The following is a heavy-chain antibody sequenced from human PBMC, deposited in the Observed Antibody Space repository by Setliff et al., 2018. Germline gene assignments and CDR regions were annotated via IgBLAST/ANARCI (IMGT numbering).Heavy chain of an antibody. D-gene: IGHD5-18*01. J-gene: IGHJ4*02. CDR2: INHSGST. CDR1: GGSFSGYY. V-gene: IGHV4-34*01. CDR3: ARGRIQLWKYYFDY. Sequence: KASETLSLTCAVYGGSFSGYYWSWIRQPPGKGLEWIGEINHSGSTNYNPSLKSRVTISVDTSKNQFSLKLSSVTAADTAVYYCARGRIQLWKYYFDYWGQGTLVTVSS.